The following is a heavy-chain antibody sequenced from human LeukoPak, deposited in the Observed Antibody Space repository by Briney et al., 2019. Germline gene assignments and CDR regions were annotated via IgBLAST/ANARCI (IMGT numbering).Heavy chain of an antibody. Sequence: GGSLRLSCAASGFTFSSYCMNWVRQAPGKGLEWVSSISSSSSYIYYADSVKGRFTISRDNAKNSLYLQMNSLRAEDTAVYYCARYPHTYYDILTGYLGSAFDIWGQGTMVTVSS. J-gene: IGHJ3*02. CDR3: ARYPHTYYDILTGYLGSAFDI. CDR2: ISSSSSYI. V-gene: IGHV3-21*01. CDR1: GFTFSSYC. D-gene: IGHD3-9*01.